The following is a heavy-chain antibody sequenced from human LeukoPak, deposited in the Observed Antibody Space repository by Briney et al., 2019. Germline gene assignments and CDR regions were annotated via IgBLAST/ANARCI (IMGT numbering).Heavy chain of an antibody. CDR3: ARVRCTNGICYAGYYYYMDV. J-gene: IGHJ6*03. CDR1: GGSINSGTYY. CDR2: IYTTGST. Sequence: SETLSLTCTVSGGSINSGTYYWSWIRQPAGKGLEWIGRIYTTGSTNYNPSLKSRVTISVDTSKNQFSLKLSSVTAADTAVYYCARVRCTNGICYAGYYYYMDVWGKGTTVTVSS. D-gene: IGHD2-8*01. V-gene: IGHV4-61*02.